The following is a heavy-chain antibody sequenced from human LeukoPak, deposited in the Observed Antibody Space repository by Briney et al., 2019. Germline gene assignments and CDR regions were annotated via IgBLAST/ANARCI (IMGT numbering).Heavy chain of an antibody. CDR1: GFTFSSYG. V-gene: IGHV3-30*18. J-gene: IGHJ3*02. Sequence: GGSLRLSCAASGFTFSSYGMHWVRQAPGKGLEWVAVISYDGSNKYYADSVKGRFTISRDNSKNTLYLQMNSLRAEDTAVYYCAKDPRRYFDWLFGAFDIWGQGTTVTVSS. CDR2: ISYDGSNK. CDR3: AKDPRRYFDWLFGAFDI. D-gene: IGHD3-9*01.